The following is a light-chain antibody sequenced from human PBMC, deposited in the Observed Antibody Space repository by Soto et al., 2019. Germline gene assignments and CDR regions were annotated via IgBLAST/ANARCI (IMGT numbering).Light chain of an antibody. CDR3: QQGHNWPLT. CDR1: QSISTE. V-gene: IGKV3-15*01. CDR2: SAS. Sequence: EIVMTQSPATLSVSPGERATLSCRASQSISTELAWYQQKPGQPPRLLIYSASTRATGVPDSFTGSGSGSECTLTISGLQSEDFAVYYCQQGHNWPLTCGQGTRLEI. J-gene: IGKJ2*01.